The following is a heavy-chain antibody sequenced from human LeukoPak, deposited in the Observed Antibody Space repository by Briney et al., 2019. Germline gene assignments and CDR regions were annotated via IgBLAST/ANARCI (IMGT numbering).Heavy chain of an antibody. V-gene: IGHV3-66*01. CDR1: GFTVSSNY. J-gene: IGHJ4*02. CDR3: ARDSSGSSWYRRGVSGVGLFVY. D-gene: IGHD6-13*01. Sequence: GGSLRLSCAASGFTVSSNYMSWVRQAPGKGLEWVSVIYSGGSTYYADSVKGRFTISRDNSKNTRYLQMNSLRAEDTAVYYCARDSSGSSWYRRGVSGVGLFVYWGQGTLVTVSS. CDR2: IYSGGST.